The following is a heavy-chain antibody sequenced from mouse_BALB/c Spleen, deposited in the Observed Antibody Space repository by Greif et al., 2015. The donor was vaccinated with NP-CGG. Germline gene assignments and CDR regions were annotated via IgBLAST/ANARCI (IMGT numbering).Heavy chain of an antibody. CDR1: GFTFSSYG. J-gene: IGHJ4*01. CDR3: ARRGDY. V-gene: IGHV5-6*01. CDR2: ISSGGSYT. Sequence: EVHLVESGGDLVKPGGSLKLSCAASGFTFSSYGMSWVRQTPDTRLEWVATISSGGSYTYYPDSVKGRFTISRDNAKNTLYLQMSSLKSEDTAMYYCARRGDYWGQGTSVTVSS.